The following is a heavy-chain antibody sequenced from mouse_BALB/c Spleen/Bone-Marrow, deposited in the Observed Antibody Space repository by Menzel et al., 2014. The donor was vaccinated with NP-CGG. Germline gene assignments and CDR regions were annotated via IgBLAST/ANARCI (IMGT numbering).Heavy chain of an antibody. D-gene: IGHD2-3*01. CDR1: GYTFTSYT. Sequence: VQGVESGAELAKPGASVKKSCKASGYTFTSYTMHWVKQRPGQGLEWIGYINPSSGYTEYNQKFKDKTTLTADKSSSTAYMQLSSLTSEDSAVYYCARRDGYWWGQGTTLTVSS. CDR3: ARRDGYW. J-gene: IGHJ2*01. V-gene: IGHV1-4*02. CDR2: INPSSGYT.